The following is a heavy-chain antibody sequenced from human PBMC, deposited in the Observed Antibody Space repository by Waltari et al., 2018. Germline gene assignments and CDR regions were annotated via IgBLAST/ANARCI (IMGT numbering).Heavy chain of an antibody. Sequence: QVQLVESGGGVVQPGRSLRLSCAASGFTFSSYGMHWVRQAPGKGLEWVAVISYDGSNKSYADSVKGRFTISRDNSKNTLYLQMNSLGAEDTAVYYCAKDLGYCSSTSCYTLGVGLDYWGQGTLVTVSS. CDR1: GFTFSSYG. CDR2: ISYDGSNK. J-gene: IGHJ4*02. D-gene: IGHD2-2*02. V-gene: IGHV3-30*18. CDR3: AKDLGYCSSTSCYTLGVGLDY.